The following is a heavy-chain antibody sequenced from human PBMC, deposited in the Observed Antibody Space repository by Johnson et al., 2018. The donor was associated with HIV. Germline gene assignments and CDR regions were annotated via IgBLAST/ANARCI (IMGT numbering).Heavy chain of an antibody. D-gene: IGHD3-10*01. CDR1: GFTFSNHH. CDR2: INRDGSDK. J-gene: IGHJ3*02. CDR3: AKEDYYGSGSYDAFDI. V-gene: IGHV3-7*01. Sequence: VQLVESGGGLVQPGGSLRLSCAASGFTFSNHHMTWVRQAPGKGLEWVANINRDGSDKYYVDSVKGRFTISRDNAQDSLYLQMNSLRAEDTAVYYCAKEDYYGSGSYDAFDIWGQGTMVTVSS.